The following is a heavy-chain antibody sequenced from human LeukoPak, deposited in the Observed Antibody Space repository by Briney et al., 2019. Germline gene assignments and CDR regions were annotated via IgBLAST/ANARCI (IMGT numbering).Heavy chain of an antibody. CDR2: ISSSSSYI. D-gene: IGHD2-15*01. Sequence: PGGSLRLSCAASGFTFSSYSMNWVRQAPGKGLEWVSSISSSSSYIYYADSVKGRFTISRDNAKNSLYLHMNSLRAEDTALYYCARERGYCSGGSCYSGFDYWGQGTLVTVSS. CDR1: GFTFSSYS. J-gene: IGHJ4*02. CDR3: ARERGYCSGGSCYSGFDY. V-gene: IGHV3-21*01.